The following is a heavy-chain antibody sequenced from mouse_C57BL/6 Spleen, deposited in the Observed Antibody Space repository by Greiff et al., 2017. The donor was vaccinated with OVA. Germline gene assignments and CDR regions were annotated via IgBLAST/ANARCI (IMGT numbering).Heavy chain of an antibody. J-gene: IGHJ1*03. V-gene: IGHV3-6*01. CDR3: ARASDYCGSSYWYFDV. CDR2: ISYDGSN. CDR1: GYSITSGYY. D-gene: IGHD1-1*01. Sequence: EVKLQESGPGLVKPSQSLSLTCSVSGYSITSGYYWNWIRQFPGNQLEWMGYISYDGSNNYNPSLKNRISITRDTSKNQFFLKLNSVTTEDTATYYCARASDYCGSSYWYFDVWGTGTTVTVSS.